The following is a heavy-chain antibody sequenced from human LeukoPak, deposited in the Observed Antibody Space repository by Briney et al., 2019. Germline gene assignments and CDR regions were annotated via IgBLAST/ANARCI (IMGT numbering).Heavy chain of an antibody. CDR1: GYTFTGYY. J-gene: IGHJ4*02. D-gene: IGHD2-2*01. V-gene: IGHV1-2*02. Sequence: GASVKVSCKASGYTFTGYYMHWVRQAPGQGLEWMGWINPNSGGTNYAQKFQGRVTMTRDTSISTAYMELSRLRSDDTAVYYCARSRIVVVPAALRYWGQGTLVTVSS. CDR3: ARSRIVVVPAALRY. CDR2: INPNSGGT.